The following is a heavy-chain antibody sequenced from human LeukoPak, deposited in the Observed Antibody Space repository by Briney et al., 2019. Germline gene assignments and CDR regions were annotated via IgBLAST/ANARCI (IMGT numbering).Heavy chain of an antibody. CDR3: ARDHSGYTIFLDY. Sequence: ASVKVSCKASGYTFTSYAMHWVRQAPGQRLEWMGWINAGNGNTKYSQKFQGRVTITRDTSASTAYMELSSLRSKDTAVYYCARDHSGYTIFLDYWGQGTLVTVSS. D-gene: IGHD5-12*01. CDR2: INAGNGNT. V-gene: IGHV1-3*01. CDR1: GYTFTSYA. J-gene: IGHJ4*02.